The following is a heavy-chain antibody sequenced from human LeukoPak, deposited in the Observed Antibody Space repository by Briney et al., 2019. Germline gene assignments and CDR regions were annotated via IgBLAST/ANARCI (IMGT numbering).Heavy chain of an antibody. CDR1: GGSFSGYY. CDR2: INHSGST. Sequence: PSETLSLTCAVYGGSFSGYYWSWIRQPPGKGLEWIGEINHSGSTNYNPSLKSRVTISVDTSKNQFSLKLSSVTAADTAVYYCARSFHTLHYFDYWGQGTLVTVSS. V-gene: IGHV4-34*01. J-gene: IGHJ4*02. CDR3: ARSFHTLHYFDY.